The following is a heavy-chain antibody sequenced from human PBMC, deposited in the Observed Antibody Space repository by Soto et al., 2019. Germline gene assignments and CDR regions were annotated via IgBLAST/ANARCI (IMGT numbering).Heavy chain of an antibody. J-gene: IGHJ6*02. D-gene: IGHD3-3*01. Sequence: PSETLSLTCTVSGGSISSYYWSWIRQPPGKGLEWIGYIYYSGSTNYNPSLKSRVTISVDTSKNQFSLKLSSVTAADTAVYYCARESGGGTYYDFWSGLEDPYGMDVWGQGTTVTVSS. CDR1: GGSISSYY. CDR2: IYYSGST. CDR3: ARESGGGTYYDFWSGLEDPYGMDV. V-gene: IGHV4-59*01.